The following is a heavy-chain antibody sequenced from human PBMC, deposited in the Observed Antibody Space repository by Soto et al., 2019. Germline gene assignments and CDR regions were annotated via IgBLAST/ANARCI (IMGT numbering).Heavy chain of an antibody. V-gene: IGHV3-48*01. CDR1: GFTFSDNS. Sequence: PGGSLRLSCAASGFTFSDNSMTWVRQAPGKGLEWISYITTSSFITYADSVRGRFTSSRDNAKNSVYLQMNSLRGEDTAIYYCARVRSRGWPLDYWGQGTLVTVSS. J-gene: IGHJ4*02. D-gene: IGHD6-19*01. CDR2: ITTSSFI. CDR3: ARVRSRGWPLDY.